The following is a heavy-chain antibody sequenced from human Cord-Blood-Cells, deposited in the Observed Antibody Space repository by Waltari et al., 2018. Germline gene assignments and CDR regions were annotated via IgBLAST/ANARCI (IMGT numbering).Heavy chain of an antibody. V-gene: IGHV3-15*01. CDR2: IKSKTDGGTT. CDR1: GFTLSNAW. D-gene: IGHD5-18*01. CDR3: TTVGYSYGYVGYYYYYMDV. Sequence: EVQLVESGGGLVKPGGSLSLSCAASGFTLSNAWMSWFRQAPGKGLEGVGRIKSKTDGGTTDYAAPVKGRFTISRDDSKNTLYLQMNSLKTEDTAVYYCTTVGYSYGYVGYYYYYMDVWGKGTTVTVSS. J-gene: IGHJ6*03.